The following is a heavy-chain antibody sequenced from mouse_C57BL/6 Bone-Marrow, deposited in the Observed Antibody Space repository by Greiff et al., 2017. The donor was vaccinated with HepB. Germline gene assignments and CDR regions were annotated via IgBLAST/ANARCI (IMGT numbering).Heavy chain of an antibody. V-gene: IGHV5-4*01. Sequence: EVQVVESGGGLVKPGGSLKLSCAASGFTFSSYAMSWVRQTPEKRLEWVATISDGGSYTYYPDNVKGRFTISRDNAKNNLYLQMSHLKSEDTAMYYCAINWFYAMDYWGQGTSVAVSS. J-gene: IGHJ4*01. D-gene: IGHD4-1*01. CDR2: ISDGGSYT. CDR3: AINWFYAMDY. CDR1: GFTFSSYA.